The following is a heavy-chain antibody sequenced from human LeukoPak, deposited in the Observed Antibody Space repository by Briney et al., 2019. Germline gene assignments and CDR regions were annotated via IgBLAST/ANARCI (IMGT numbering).Heavy chain of an antibody. J-gene: IGHJ4*02. D-gene: IGHD3-16*01. CDR2: INPDSGDT. V-gene: IGHV1-2*02. CDR3: ARDPYVDNHLDY. CDR1: GYTFTYYY. Sequence: ASVTVSCKASGYTFTYYYMHWVRQAPGQGLEGMGWINPDSGDTKYAQKFQGRVTMTRDTYISTAYMDLSSLRSDDTAVYYCARDPYVDNHLDYCGQGTLVTVSS.